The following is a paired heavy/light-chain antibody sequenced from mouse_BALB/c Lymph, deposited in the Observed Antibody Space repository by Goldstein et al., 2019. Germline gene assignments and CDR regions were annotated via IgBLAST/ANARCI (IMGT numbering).Heavy chain of an antibody. CDR2: IDPYYGGT. J-gene: IGHJ4*01. CDR1: GYSFTGYN. V-gene: IGHV1-39*01. D-gene: IGHD2-10*02. Sequence: EVQLQQSGPELEKPGASVKISCKASGYSFTGYNMNWVKQSNGKSLEWIGNIDPYYGGTSYNQKFKGKATLTVDKSSSTAYMQLKSLTSEDSAVYYCARKGKYGCMDYWGQGTSVTVSS. CDR3: ARKGKYGCMDY.
Light chain of an antibody. CDR2: AAS. V-gene: IGKV3-2*01. J-gene: IGKJ1*01. CDR3: QQSKEVPWT. Sequence: DIVLTQSPASLAVSLGQRATISCRASESVDNYGISFMNWFQQKPGQPPKLLIYAASNQGSGVPARFSGSGSGTDFSLNIHPMEEDDTAMYFCQQSKEVPWTFGGGTKLEIK. CDR1: ESVDNYGISF.